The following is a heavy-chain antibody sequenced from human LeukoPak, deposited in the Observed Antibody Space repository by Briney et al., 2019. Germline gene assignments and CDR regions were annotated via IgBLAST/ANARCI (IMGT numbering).Heavy chain of an antibody. Sequence: GGSLRLSCAASGFTFTTYAMHGGRQAPGRGLEYVSAISTDGGGTYYANSVKGRFTISRDNSKNTLYLQMGSLRVEDMAVYYFARYSSGSCYDYWGQGTLVTVSS. J-gene: IGHJ4*02. CDR3: ARYSSGSCYDY. CDR1: GFTFTTYA. CDR2: ISTDGGGT. D-gene: IGHD6-13*01. V-gene: IGHV3-64*01.